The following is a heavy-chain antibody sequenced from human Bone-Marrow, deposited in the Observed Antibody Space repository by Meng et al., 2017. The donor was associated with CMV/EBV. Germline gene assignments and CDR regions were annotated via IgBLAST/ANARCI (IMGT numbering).Heavy chain of an antibody. D-gene: IGHD3-16*01. CDR2: IYYTGST. V-gene: IGHV4-61*01. CDR1: GGSVSIGRYY. Sequence: GSLRLSCPVSGGSVSIGRYYWSWIRQPPGKGLEWIGYIYYTGSTNYNPSLKSRVTLSTDTSKNQFSLKLSSVTAADTAVYYCARHIGGLGYYYGMDVWGQGTTVTVSS. J-gene: IGHJ6*02. CDR3: ARHIGGLGYYYGMDV.